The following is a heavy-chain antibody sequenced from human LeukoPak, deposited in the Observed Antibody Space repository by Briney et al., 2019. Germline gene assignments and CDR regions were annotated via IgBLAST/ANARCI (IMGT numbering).Heavy chain of an antibody. J-gene: IGHJ4*02. Sequence: GESLKISCKGSGYKFTNYWIAWVRQMPGQGLEWLGVIYPRDSDTRYSPSFQGQVTISVDTSIGTAYLQWSGVRASDTAMYYCARLLAAPYYINYWGQGTLVTVSS. CDR1: GYKFTNYW. CDR2: IYPRDSDT. D-gene: IGHD6-25*01. V-gene: IGHV5-51*01. CDR3: ARLLAAPYYINY.